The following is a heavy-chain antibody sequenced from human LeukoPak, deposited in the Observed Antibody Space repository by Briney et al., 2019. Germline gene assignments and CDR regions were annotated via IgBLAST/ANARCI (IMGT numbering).Heavy chain of an antibody. Sequence: ASVKVSCKASGYTFTSYAMHWVRQAPGQRLEWMGWINAGNGNTKYSQKFQGRVTITRDTSASTAYMELSSLRSEDTAVYYCARGAAAAAKYDYWGQGTLVTVSS. J-gene: IGHJ4*02. V-gene: IGHV1-3*01. CDR1: GYTFTSYA. CDR3: ARGAAAAAKYDY. D-gene: IGHD6-13*01. CDR2: INAGNGNT.